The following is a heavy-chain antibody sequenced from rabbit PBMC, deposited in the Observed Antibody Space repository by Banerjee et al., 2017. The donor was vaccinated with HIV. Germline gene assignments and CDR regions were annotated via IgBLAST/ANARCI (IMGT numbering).Heavy chain of an antibody. CDR3: ARDYSGYSLFEL. Sequence: QEQLEESGGDLVKPEGSLTITCTASGFSFSNKYVMCWVRQAPGKGLEWIACINTSSGNTVYASWAKGRFTISKTSSTTVTLQMTSLTAADTATYFCARDYSGYSLFELWGPGTLVTVS. CDR2: INTSSGNT. V-gene: IGHV1S45*01. D-gene: IGHD7-1*01. CDR1: GFSFSNKYV. J-gene: IGHJ6*01.